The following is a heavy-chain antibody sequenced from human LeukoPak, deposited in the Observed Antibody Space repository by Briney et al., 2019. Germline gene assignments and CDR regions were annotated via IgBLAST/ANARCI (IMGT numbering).Heavy chain of an antibody. D-gene: IGHD3-3*01. Sequence: ASVKVYCKASGYTFTSYDINWVRQATGQGLEWMGWMDPNSGNTGYAQKFQGRVTMTRNTSISTAYMELSSLRSEDTAVYYCASETYYDFWSGYQRDYWGQGTLVTVSS. CDR3: ASETYYDFWSGYQRDY. CDR2: MDPNSGNT. J-gene: IGHJ4*02. CDR1: GYTFTSYD. V-gene: IGHV1-8*01.